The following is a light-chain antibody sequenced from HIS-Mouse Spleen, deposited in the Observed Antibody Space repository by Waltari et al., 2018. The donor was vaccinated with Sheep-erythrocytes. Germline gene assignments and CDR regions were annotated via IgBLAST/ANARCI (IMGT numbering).Light chain of an antibody. J-gene: IGKJ4*01. V-gene: IGKV1-33*01. CDR3: QQYDSLLT. CDR1: QDISNY. CDR2: AAS. Sequence: DIQMTQSPSSLSASVGDRVTSTCQASQDISNYLNWYQQKPGKAPKLLIYAASNLETGVPSRFSGSGSGTDFTFTISSLQPEDIATYYCQQYDSLLTFGGGTKVEIK.